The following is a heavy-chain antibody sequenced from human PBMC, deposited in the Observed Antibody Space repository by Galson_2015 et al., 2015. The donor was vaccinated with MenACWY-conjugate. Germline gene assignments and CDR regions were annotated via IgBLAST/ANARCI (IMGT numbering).Heavy chain of an antibody. CDR3: ARDSRSYYYGMDV. V-gene: IGHV3-48*04. J-gene: IGHJ6*02. Sequence: SLRLSCAGSGFTFSSYSMNWVRQAPGKGLEWVSYISSSSSTIYYADSVKGRFTISRDNAKNSLYLQMNSLRAEDTAVYYCARDSRSYYYGMDVWGQGTTVTVSS. CDR1: GFTFSSYS. CDR2: ISSSSSTI.